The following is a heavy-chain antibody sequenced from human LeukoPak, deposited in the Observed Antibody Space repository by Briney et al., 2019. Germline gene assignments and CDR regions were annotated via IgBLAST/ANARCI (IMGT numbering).Heavy chain of an antibody. D-gene: IGHD4-17*01. CDR2: INWNGGST. Sequence: GGSLRLSCAASGFTFSTYWMNWFRQTPGKGLEWVSGINWNGGSTGYADSVEGRFTIFRDNAKNSQYLQMNSLRVEDTALYYCARAQTYGDSRLLLDYWGQGTLVTVSS. CDR3: ARAQTYGDSRLLLDY. V-gene: IGHV3-20*04. CDR1: GFTFSTYW. J-gene: IGHJ4*02.